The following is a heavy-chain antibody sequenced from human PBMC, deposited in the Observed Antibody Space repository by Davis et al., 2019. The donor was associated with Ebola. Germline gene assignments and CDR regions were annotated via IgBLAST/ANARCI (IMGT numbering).Heavy chain of an antibody. CDR3: AKDWGDGYNLGLGGY. CDR1: GFTFSSYA. D-gene: IGHD5-24*01. Sequence: GESLKISCAASGFTFSSYAMHWVRQAPGKGLEWVAVISYDGSTKYYADSVKGRFTISRDNSKNTLYLQMNSLRAEDTAVYYCAKDWGDGYNLGLGGYWGQGTLVTVSS. CDR2: ISYDGSTK. V-gene: IGHV3-30-3*01. J-gene: IGHJ4*02.